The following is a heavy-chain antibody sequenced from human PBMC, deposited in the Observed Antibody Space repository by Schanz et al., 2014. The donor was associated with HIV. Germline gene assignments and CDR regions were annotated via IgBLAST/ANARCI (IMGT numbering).Heavy chain of an antibody. CDR1: GGPFSNYA. CDR2: ILPIYGAA. CDR3: ASGRRSGIGWRMDV. V-gene: IGHV1-69*01. J-gene: IGHJ6*02. Sequence: QVQLVQSGAEVKMPGSSVKGSCKASGGPFSNYALTWVRQAPGQGLEWVGGILPIYGAAHYAQKLQGRVSINADDATNTAYMEMRGLRFEDTAVYYCASGRRSGIGWRMDVWGQGTTVSVSS. D-gene: IGHD6-19*01.